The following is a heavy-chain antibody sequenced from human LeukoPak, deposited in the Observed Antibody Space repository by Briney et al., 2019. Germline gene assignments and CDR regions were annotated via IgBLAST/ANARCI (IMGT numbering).Heavy chain of an antibody. D-gene: IGHD6-19*01. CDR2: INHSGST. J-gene: IGHJ6*02. CDR3: ARGTGGQWLVPDYYYGMDV. CDR1: GGSFSGYY. V-gene: IGHV4-34*01. Sequence: SETLSLTCAVYGGSFSGYYWSWIRQPPGKGLEWIGEINHSGSTNYNPSLKSRVTISVDTSKNQFSLKLSSVTAADTAVYYCARGTGGQWLVPDYYYGMDVWGQGTTVTVSS.